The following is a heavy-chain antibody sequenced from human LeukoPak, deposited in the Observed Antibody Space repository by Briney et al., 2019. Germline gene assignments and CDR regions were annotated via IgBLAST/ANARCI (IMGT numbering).Heavy chain of an antibody. Sequence: GGSLRLSCAASEFTFSSYEMNWVRQAPGKGLEWVSYISSSGSAMYYADSVKDRFTISRDNTKNSLYLQMNSLRAEDTAVYYCARGFRLDYWGPGTLVTVSS. CDR3: ARGFRLDY. J-gene: IGHJ4*02. D-gene: IGHD3-10*01. CDR1: EFTFSSYE. V-gene: IGHV3-48*03. CDR2: ISSSGSAM.